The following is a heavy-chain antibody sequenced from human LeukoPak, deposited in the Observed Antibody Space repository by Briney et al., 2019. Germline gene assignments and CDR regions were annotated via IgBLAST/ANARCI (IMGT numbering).Heavy chain of an antibody. CDR1: GFTFSSYA. J-gene: IGHJ3*01. CDR2: ISGSGGST. Sequence: PGGSLRLSCAASGFTFSSYAMSWVRQAPGKGLEWVSAISGSGGSTYYADSVKGRFTISRDNSKNTLYLQLNSLRAEDTAIYYCGKDLAPPFHCGTTSCYAFHFWGQGTMVTVSP. CDR3: GKDLAPPFHCGTTSCYAFHF. D-gene: IGHD2-2*01. V-gene: IGHV3-23*01.